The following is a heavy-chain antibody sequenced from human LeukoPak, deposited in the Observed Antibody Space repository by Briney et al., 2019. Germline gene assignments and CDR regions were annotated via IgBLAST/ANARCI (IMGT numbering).Heavy chain of an antibody. CDR3: AKDPDSSGN. Sequence: GGSLRLSCAASGFTFSSYGMHWDRQAPGKGLEWVAVISYDGSNKYYADSVKGRFTISRDNSKNTLYLQMNSLRAEDTAVYYCAKDPDSSGNWGPGSLVTVSS. CDR2: ISYDGSNK. V-gene: IGHV3-30*18. J-gene: IGHJ4*02. D-gene: IGHD3-22*01. CDR1: GFTFSSYG.